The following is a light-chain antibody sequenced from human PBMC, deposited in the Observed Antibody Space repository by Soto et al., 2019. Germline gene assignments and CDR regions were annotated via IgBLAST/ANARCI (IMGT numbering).Light chain of an antibody. V-gene: IGKV1-39*01. CDR2: AAS. J-gene: IGKJ1*01. Sequence: DVQITQSQSSLSASVGDRVTITCRASQSISSYLNWYQQKPGKAPKLLIYAASSLQSGVPSRFSGSGSGTDFIFTISSLQPEDFATYYCQQSYSTPPTFGQGTKVDI. CDR1: QSISSY. CDR3: QQSYSTPPT.